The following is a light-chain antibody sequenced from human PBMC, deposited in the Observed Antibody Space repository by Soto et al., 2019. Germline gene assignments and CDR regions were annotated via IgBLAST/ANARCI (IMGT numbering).Light chain of an antibody. V-gene: IGKV1-33*01. Sequence: DIQMTQSPSSLSASVGDRITITCQASQDISNRLNWYHQKPGKAPNLLTYDASNLAAGVPSGFSVSGSGTHFTFTISSLQPEDIGAYYCQNCFTVPYTFRQGTKLEIK. J-gene: IGKJ2*01. CDR3: QNCFTVPYT. CDR2: DAS. CDR1: QDISNR.